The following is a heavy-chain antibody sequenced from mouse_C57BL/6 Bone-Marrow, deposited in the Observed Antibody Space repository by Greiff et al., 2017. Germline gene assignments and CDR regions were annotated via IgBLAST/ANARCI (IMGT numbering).Heavy chain of an antibody. Sequence: EVQLVESGPELVKPGASVKIPCKASGYTFTDYNMDWVKQSHGKSLEWIGDINPNNGGTIYNQKFKGKATLTVDKSSSTAYMELRSLTSEDTAVYCCARGGGSLPYWGQGTLVTVSA. J-gene: IGHJ3*01. CDR2: INPNNGGT. V-gene: IGHV1-18*01. D-gene: IGHD3-1*01. CDR3: ARGGGSLPY. CDR1: GYTFTDYN.